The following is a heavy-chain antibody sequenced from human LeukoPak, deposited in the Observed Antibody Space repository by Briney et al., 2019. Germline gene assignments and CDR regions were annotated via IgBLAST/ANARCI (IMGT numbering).Heavy chain of an antibody. CDR1: GGSLSSTDNY. CDR3: AIELRTYSGYNPLDC. Sequence: SETLSLTCSVSGGSLSSTDNYWGWIRQPPGKGLEWIGTVYYNGATQYSPSLKSRVTVSIDTSKNQFSLRLTSVTAADTAVYYCAIELRTYSGYNPLDCWGQGTLVTVSS. D-gene: IGHD5-12*01. V-gene: IGHV4-39*07. CDR2: VYYNGAT. J-gene: IGHJ4*02.